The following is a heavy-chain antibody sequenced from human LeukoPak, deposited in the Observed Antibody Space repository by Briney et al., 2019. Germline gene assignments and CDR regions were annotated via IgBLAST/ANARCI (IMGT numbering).Heavy chain of an antibody. CDR3: ARARPSPLDFDY. CDR2: IYYSGST. D-gene: IGHD6-6*01. Sequence: SETLSLTCTVSGGSISSYYWSWIRQPPGKGLEWIGYIYYSGSTNYNPSLKSRVTISVDTSKNQFSLKRSSVTAVYTAVYYCARARPSPLDFDYWGQGTLVTVSS. V-gene: IGHV4-59*01. J-gene: IGHJ4*02. CDR1: GGSISSYY.